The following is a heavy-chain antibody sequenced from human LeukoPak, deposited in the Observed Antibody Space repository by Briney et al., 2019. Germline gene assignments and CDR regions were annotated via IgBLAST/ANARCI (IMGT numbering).Heavy chain of an antibody. D-gene: IGHD6-19*01. Sequence: PGGSLRLSCAASGLTFSSYWMAWVRQAPGKGLEWVANIKPDGSEKYYVDSLKGRFTISRDNAENSLYLQMKSLRDEDTAVYFFARAAVAAPGDVWGQGTTVTVSS. J-gene: IGHJ6*02. CDR3: ARAAVAAPGDV. CDR2: IKPDGSEK. CDR1: GLTFSSYW. V-gene: IGHV3-7*04.